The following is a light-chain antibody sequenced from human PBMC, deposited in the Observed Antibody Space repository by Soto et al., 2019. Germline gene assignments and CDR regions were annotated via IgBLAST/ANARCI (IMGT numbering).Light chain of an antibody. V-gene: IGKV1-12*01. CDR1: HPINMW. CDR3: QQANSFPYT. CDR2: AAS. J-gene: IGKJ2*01. Sequence: DIQMTQSPSSVSASVGDRVTITCRASHPINMWLAWYQQKPGRAPKLLIYAASSLQSGVPSRFSGGGSGTDFTLSISNLQPEDFGTYYCQQANSFPYTFGQGTKLEIK.